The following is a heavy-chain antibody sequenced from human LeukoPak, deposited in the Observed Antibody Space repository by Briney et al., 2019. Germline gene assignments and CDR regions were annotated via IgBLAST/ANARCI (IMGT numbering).Heavy chain of an antibody. D-gene: IGHD6-13*01. Sequence: GGSLRLSCAASGFTFSSYAMSWVRQAPGKGLKWVSAISGSGGSTYYADSVKGRFTISRDNSKNTLYLQMNSLRAEDTAVYYCAKGWHSSWYGSGDYWGQGTLVTVSS. V-gene: IGHV3-23*01. CDR2: ISGSGGST. CDR3: AKGWHSSWYGSGDY. J-gene: IGHJ4*02. CDR1: GFTFSSYA.